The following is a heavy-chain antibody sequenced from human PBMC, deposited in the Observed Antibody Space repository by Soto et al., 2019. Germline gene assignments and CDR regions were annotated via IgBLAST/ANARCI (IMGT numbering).Heavy chain of an antibody. V-gene: IGHV6-1*01. CDR2: TYYRSRWYN. J-gene: IGHJ6*03. D-gene: IGHD1-7*01. CDR3: AGTPSHQWYYMDV. CDR1: GDSVSSNSAA. Sequence: QVQLQESGPGLVKPSQTLSLTCAISGDSVSSNSAAWNWIRLSPSRGLEWLARTYYRSRWYNEYAVSVRIRITANPDTSKIQSCLQLTSVTTEDTAVYYCAGTPSHQWYYMDVWGKGTTVTVSS.